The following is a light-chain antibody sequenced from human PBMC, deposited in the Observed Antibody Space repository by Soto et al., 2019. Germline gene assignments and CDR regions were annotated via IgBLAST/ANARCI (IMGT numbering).Light chain of an antibody. J-gene: IGLJ2*01. CDR2: QDS. CDR3: QAWDSSTVV. Sequence: SYDLTQPPSVSVSPGQTASITCSGDKLGDKYACWYQQKPGQSPVLVIYQDSKRPSGIPERFSGSNSGNTATLPISGTQAMDEADYYCQAWDSSTVVFGGGTKLTVL. V-gene: IGLV3-1*01. CDR1: KLGDKY.